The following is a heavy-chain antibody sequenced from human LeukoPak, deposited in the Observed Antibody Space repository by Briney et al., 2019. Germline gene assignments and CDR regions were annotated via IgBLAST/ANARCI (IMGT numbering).Heavy chain of an antibody. CDR1: GFSFRSYA. V-gene: IGHV3-23*01. CDR3: VKDRQNYYGSGYYFDY. J-gene: IGHJ4*02. D-gene: IGHD3-10*01. CDR2: IRGSGEST. Sequence: GGSLRLSCAVSGFSFRSYAMTWVRQAPGKELDWVASIRGSGESTYYAVSVKGRFTISRDNSRSTLYLEMNSLRVEDTAVYYCVKDRQNYYGSGYYFDYWGQGTLVTVSS.